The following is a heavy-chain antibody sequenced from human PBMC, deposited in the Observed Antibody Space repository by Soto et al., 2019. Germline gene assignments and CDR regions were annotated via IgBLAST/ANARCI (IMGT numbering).Heavy chain of an antibody. CDR1: GFTFSDYA. V-gene: IGHV3-23*01. J-gene: IGHJ6*02. CDR3: AAPRDEYGSGISWFTYGMDV. CDR2: LNGAGGST. D-gene: IGHD3-10*01. Sequence: LRLSCLASGFTFSDYAMTWGRHVPGRGLEWVSSLNGAGGSTYYADSVRGRFTISRDNSQNTLFLQMNRLTVDDTAIYYCAAPRDEYGSGISWFTYGMDVWGQGTTVTVSS.